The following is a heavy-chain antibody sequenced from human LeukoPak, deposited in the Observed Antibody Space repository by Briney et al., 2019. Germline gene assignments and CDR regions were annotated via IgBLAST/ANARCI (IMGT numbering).Heavy chain of an antibody. CDR1: GGTFSSYA. D-gene: IGHD3-3*01. CDR3: ARALPGIFWSGYHDAFDI. V-gene: IGHV1-69*13. CDR2: IIPIFGTA. J-gene: IGHJ3*02. Sequence: SVKVSCKASGGTFSSYAISWVRQAPGQGLEWMGGIIPIFGTANYAQKFQGRVTITADESTSTAYMELSSLRSEDTAVYYCARALPGIFWSGYHDAFDIWGQGTMVTVSS.